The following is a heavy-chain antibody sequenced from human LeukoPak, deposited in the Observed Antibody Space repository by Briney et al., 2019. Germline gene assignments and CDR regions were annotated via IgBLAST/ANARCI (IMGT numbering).Heavy chain of an antibody. V-gene: IGHV4-59*01. CDR1: GGSISSYY. D-gene: IGHD6-6*01. J-gene: IGHJ4*02. CDR2: IYYSGST. CDR3: AISEGERYSSSSGDY. Sequence: PSETLSLTCTVSGGSISSYYWSWIRQPPGKGLEWIGYIYYSGSTNYNPSLKSRVTISVDTSKNQFSLKLSSVTAADTAVYYCAISEGERYSSSSGDYWGQGTLVTVSS.